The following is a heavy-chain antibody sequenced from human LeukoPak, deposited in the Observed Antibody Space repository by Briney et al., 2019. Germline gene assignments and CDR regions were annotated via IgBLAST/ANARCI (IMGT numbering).Heavy chain of an antibody. D-gene: IGHD6-19*01. CDR3: TRVIVAVPGYFDYFDF. V-gene: IGHV3-7*01. CDR2: INENGSNK. Sequence: GGSLRLSCAASGFSFSNHYMRWIRQAPGKGLEWVANINENGSNKWHLGSVKGRFTVPRDNARNALYPQMNSLRVEDTAVYYCTRVIVAVPGYFDYFDFWGQGALVTVSS. CDR1: GFSFSNHY. J-gene: IGHJ4*02.